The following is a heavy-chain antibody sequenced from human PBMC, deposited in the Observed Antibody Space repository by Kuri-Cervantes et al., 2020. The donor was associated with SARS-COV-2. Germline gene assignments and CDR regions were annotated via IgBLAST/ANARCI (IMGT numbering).Heavy chain of an antibody. V-gene: IGHV3-74*01. CDR2: INSDGSST. CDR1: GFTFSSYW. Sequence: GGSLRLSCAASGFTFSSYWMHWVRQAPGKGLVWVSRINSDGSSTSYADSVKGRFTISRDNAKNTPYLQMNSLRAEDTAVYYCARRFHQYQLPHWYFDLWGRGTLVTVSS. CDR3: ARRFHQYQLPHWYFDL. D-gene: IGHD2-2*01. J-gene: IGHJ2*01.